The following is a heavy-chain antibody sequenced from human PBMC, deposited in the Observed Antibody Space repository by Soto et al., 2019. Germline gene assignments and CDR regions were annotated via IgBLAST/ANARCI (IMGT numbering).Heavy chain of an antibody. V-gene: IGHV5-51*01. D-gene: IGHD5-12*01. Sequence: GESLKISCKGSGYSFTTYWIGWVRQMPGKGLERMGIIYPGDSDTKYSPSFQGQVTISADKSISTAYLQWSSLKASDTAMYYCARLYTGYDPYYYYYGMDVWGQGT. CDR1: GYSFTTYW. CDR2: IYPGDSDT. J-gene: IGHJ6*02. CDR3: ARLYTGYDPYYYYYGMDV.